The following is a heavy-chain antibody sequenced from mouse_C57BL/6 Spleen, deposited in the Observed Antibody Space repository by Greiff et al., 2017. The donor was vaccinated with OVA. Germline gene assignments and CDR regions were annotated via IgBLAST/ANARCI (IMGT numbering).Heavy chain of an antibody. CDR1: GYTFTSYW. V-gene: IGHV1-64*01. J-gene: IGHJ1*03. D-gene: IGHD4-1*01. CDR3: ASNWDWYFDV. CDR2: IHPNSGST. Sequence: QVQLKQPGAELVKPGASVKLSCKASGYTFTSYWMHWVKQRPGQGLEWIGMIHPNSGSTNYNEKFKSKATLTVDKSSSTAYMQLSSLTSEDSAVYYGASNWDWYFDVWGTGTTVTVSS.